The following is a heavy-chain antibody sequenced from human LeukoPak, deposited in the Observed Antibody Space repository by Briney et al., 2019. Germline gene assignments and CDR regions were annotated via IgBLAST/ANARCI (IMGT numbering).Heavy chain of an antibody. CDR2: IYHSGST. Sequence: SETLSLTCAVSGGSISSSNWWSWVRQPPGKGLEWIGEIYHSGSTNYNPSLKSRVTISVDTSKNQFSLKLSSVTAADTAVYYCARRGEWELPTPFDYWGQGTLVTVSS. CDR3: ARRGEWELPTPFDY. V-gene: IGHV4-4*02. J-gene: IGHJ4*02. CDR1: GGSISSSNW. D-gene: IGHD1-26*01.